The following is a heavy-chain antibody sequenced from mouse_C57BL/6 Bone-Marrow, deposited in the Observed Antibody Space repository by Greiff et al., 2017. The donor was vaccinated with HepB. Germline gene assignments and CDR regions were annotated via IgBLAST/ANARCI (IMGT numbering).Heavy chain of an antibody. CDR3: ARPTCSCYFDY. Sequence: QVHVKQPGAELVRPGTSVKLSCKASGYTFTSYWMHWVKQRPGQGLEWIGVIDPSDSYTNYNQKFKGKATLTVDTSSSTAYMQLSSLTSEYSAVYDCARPTCSCYFDYWGQGTTLTVSS. CDR1: GYTFTSYW. V-gene: IGHV1-59*01. D-gene: IGHD1-1*01. CDR2: IDPSDSYT. J-gene: IGHJ2*01.